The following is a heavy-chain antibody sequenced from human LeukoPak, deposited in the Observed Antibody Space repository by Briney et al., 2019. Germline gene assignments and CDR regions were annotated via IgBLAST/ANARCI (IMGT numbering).Heavy chain of an antibody. CDR2: MTSTSSYI. J-gene: IGHJ3*02. D-gene: IGHD6-19*01. CDR3: ARERRSSGNDAFDI. V-gene: IGHV3-21*04. Sequence: SGGSLRLSCGASGFSFSSYSMNWVRQAPGKGLEWVSSMTSTSSYIYYADSVKGRFTISRDNAKNSLYLQMNSLRAEDTAVYYCARERRSSGNDAFDIWGQGTMVTVSS. CDR1: GFSFSSYS.